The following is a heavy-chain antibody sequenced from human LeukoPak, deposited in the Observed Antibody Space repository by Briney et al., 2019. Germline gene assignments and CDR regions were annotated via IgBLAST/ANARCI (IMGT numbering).Heavy chain of an antibody. D-gene: IGHD6-6*01. J-gene: IGHJ6*03. CDR3: ARARIAARQSLPYYMDV. CDR2: INPNSGGT. CDR1: GYTFTGYY. Sequence: GASVKVSCKASGYTFTGYYMHWVRQAPGQGLEWMGWINPNSGGTNYAQKFQGRVTMTRDTSISTAYMELSRLRSDDTAVYYCARARIAARQSLPYYMDVWGQGTMVTVSS. V-gene: IGHV1-2*02.